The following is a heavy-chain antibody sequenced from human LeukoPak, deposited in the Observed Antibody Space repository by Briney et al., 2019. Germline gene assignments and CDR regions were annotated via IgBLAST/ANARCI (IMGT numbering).Heavy chain of an antibody. CDR2: IYYSGST. CDR1: GGSISSSSYY. Sequence: SETLSLTCTVSGGSISSSSYYWGWXRQPPXXGXXWIGSIYYSGSTYYNPSLKSRVTISVDTSKNQFSLKLSSVTAADTAVYYCARLFRGAAAILYFDYWGQGTLVTVSS. CDR3: ARLFRGAAAILYFDY. V-gene: IGHV4-39*01. D-gene: IGHD2-2*01. J-gene: IGHJ4*02.